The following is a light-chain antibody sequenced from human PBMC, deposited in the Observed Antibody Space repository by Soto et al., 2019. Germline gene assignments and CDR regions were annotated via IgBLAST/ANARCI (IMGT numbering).Light chain of an antibody. CDR2: GNS. V-gene: IGLV1-40*01. CDR1: SSNIGAGYD. Sequence: QSVLTQPPSVSGAPGQRVTISCTGSSSNIGAGYDVHWYQQLPGTAPKLLIYGNSNRPSGVPDRFSGSKSGTSASLALTGLQADDEADYYCQSXXXXXXYVFGXGT. J-gene: IGLJ1*01. CDR3: QSXXXXXXYV.